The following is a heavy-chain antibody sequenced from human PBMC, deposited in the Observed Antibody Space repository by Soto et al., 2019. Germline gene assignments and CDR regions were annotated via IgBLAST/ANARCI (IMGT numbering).Heavy chain of an antibody. CDR1: GYTFTSYA. Sequence: ASVKVSCKASGYTFTSYAMHWVRQAPGQRLEWMGWINAGNGNTKYSQMFQGRVTITRDTSASTAYMVLSSLRSEDTAVYYCASSYYYDSSGYSSLYYYYGMDVWGQGTTVTVSS. CDR3: ASSYYYDSSGYSSLYYYYGMDV. V-gene: IGHV1-3*01. CDR2: INAGNGNT. D-gene: IGHD3-22*01. J-gene: IGHJ6*02.